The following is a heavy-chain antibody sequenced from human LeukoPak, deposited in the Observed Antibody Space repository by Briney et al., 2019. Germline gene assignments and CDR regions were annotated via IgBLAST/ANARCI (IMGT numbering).Heavy chain of an antibody. Sequence: GGSLRLSCAVSGFTVSTNYMSWVRQAPGKGLEWVSVIYSGGSTYYSDSVKGRFTISRDNSKNTLYLQMNSLRAEDTAVYYCTRPGYYGSSRGEDYWGQGTLVTVSS. CDR3: TRPGYYGSSRGEDY. D-gene: IGHD3-10*01. V-gene: IGHV3-66*04. CDR1: GFTVSTNY. J-gene: IGHJ4*02. CDR2: IYSGGST.